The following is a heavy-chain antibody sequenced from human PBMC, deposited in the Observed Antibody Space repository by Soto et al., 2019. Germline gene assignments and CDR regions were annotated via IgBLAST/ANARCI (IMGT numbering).Heavy chain of an antibody. D-gene: IGHD6-13*01. Sequence: EVQLLGSGGGLVQPGGSLRLSCAASGFTFSYSAMSWVRQAPGRGLEWVSTISGSGGTPYYADSVKGRFTISRDNSKNSLYLVLNSLRADDTAIYYCAMGLAAAGPLDYWGQGGLVTVSS. J-gene: IGHJ4*02. CDR3: AMGLAAAGPLDY. CDR2: ISGSGGTP. V-gene: IGHV3-23*01. CDR1: GFTFSYSA.